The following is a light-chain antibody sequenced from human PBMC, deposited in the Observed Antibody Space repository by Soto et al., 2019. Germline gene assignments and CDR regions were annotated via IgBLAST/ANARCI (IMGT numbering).Light chain of an antibody. CDR3: SSYTGSNTPVV. J-gene: IGLJ2*01. CDR1: SSDVGGYNY. V-gene: IGLV2-14*01. CDR2: DVS. Sequence: QSALTQPASVSGSPGQSITISCTGTSSDVGGYNYVSWYQQHPGKAPNLIIFDVSNRPSGVSNRFSGSKSGNSASLTISGLQAEDEADYYGSSYTGSNTPVVFGGGTKLTV.